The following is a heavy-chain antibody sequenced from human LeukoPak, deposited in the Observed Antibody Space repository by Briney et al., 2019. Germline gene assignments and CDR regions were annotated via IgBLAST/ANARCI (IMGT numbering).Heavy chain of an antibody. CDR1: GFTFSSYG. Sequence: PGRSLRLSCAASGFTFSSYGMHWVRQAPGKGLERVAVISYDGSNKYYADSVKGRFAISRDNSKNTLYLQMNSLRAEDTAVYYCAKDGEQQLVLGILVYWGQGTLVTVSS. J-gene: IGHJ4*02. D-gene: IGHD6-13*01. CDR3: AKDGEQQLVLGILVY. V-gene: IGHV3-30*18. CDR2: ISYDGSNK.